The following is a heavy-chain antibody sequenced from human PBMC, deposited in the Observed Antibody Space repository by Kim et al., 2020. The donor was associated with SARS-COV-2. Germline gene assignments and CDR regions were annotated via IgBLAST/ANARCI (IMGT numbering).Heavy chain of an antibody. Sequence: GGSLRLSCAASGFTFSNYYMTWIRQAPGKGLEWVSYISGSGDTIHYVDSVKGRFTISRDNAENSLYLQMTGLRAEDTAVYYCASQPLYDIGGYGVSFAYWGQGTLVTVSS. CDR1: GFTFSNYY. CDR3: ASQPLYDIGGYGVSFAY. CDR2: ISGSGDTI. J-gene: IGHJ4*02. D-gene: IGHD3-22*01. V-gene: IGHV3-11*01.